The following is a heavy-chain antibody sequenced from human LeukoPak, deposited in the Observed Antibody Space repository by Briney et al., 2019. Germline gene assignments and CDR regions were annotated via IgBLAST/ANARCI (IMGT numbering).Heavy chain of an antibody. CDR1: GFTFSGSA. CDR2: IRSKANSYAT. CDR3: AKDLPTGTYHPVYFDN. D-gene: IGHD1-14*01. Sequence: GGSLRLSCAASGFTFSGSAMHWVRQASGKGLEWVGRIRSKANSYATAYAASVKGRFTISRDDSKNTAYLQMNSLKTEDTAVYYCAKDLPTGTYHPVYFDNWGQGTLVTVSS. V-gene: IGHV3-73*01. J-gene: IGHJ4*02.